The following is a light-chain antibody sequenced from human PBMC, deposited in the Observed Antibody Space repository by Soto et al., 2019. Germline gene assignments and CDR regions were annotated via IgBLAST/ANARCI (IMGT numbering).Light chain of an antibody. J-gene: IGKJ4*01. Sequence: EIVLTQSPGTLSLSPWERAALSCRASQSVRSNYLAWYQQIPGQAPRLLVYGASSRATGIPDRFSGSGSGTDFTLTIRRLEPEDFAVYYCQQYGNSSFTFGGGTKVEIK. CDR3: QQYGNSSFT. CDR2: GAS. CDR1: QSVRSNY. V-gene: IGKV3-20*01.